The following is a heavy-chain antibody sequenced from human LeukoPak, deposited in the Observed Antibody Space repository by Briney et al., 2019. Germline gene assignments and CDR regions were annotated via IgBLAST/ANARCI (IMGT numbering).Heavy chain of an antibody. CDR3: TRELTGVAAAGYWN. CDR1: GFTFSSYS. V-gene: IGHV3-74*01. D-gene: IGHD6-13*01. J-gene: IGHJ4*02. Sequence: GGSLRLSCAASGFTFSSYSMNWVRQAPGKGLEWVSRINSDGSDTSYADSVKGRFTISRDNAKHTLYLQMNSLRAEDTAVYYCTRELTGVAAAGYWNWGQGTLVTVSS. CDR2: INSDGSDT.